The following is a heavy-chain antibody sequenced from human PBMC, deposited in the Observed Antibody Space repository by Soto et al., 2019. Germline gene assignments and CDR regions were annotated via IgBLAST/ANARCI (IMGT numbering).Heavy chain of an antibody. CDR1: GGSISSGGYY. D-gene: IGHD3-3*01. CDR2: IYYSGST. V-gene: IGHV4-31*03. CDR3: ARARYYDFWSGYTVARFFDY. Sequence: SETLSLTCTVSGGSISSGGYYWSWIRQHPGKGLEWIGYIYYSGSTYYNPSLKSRVTTSVDTSKNQFSLKLSSVTAADTAVYYCARARYYDFWSGYTVARFFDYWGQGTLVTVSS. J-gene: IGHJ4*02.